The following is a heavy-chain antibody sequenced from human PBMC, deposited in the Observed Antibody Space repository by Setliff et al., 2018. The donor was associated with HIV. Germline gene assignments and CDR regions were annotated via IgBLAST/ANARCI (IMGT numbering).Heavy chain of an antibody. J-gene: IGHJ4*02. CDR3: ARVVVERATIFDF. V-gene: IGHV4-38-2*02. Sequence: NPSETLSLTCSVSGYSISSGYYWGWIRQPPGKGLEWIGSVYHSGSTYYNPSLKSRVTISVDTSKNQFSLKLSSVTAADTAVYYCARVVVERATIFDFWGPGTLVTVSS. CDR2: VYHSGST. CDR1: GYSISSGYY. D-gene: IGHD5-12*01.